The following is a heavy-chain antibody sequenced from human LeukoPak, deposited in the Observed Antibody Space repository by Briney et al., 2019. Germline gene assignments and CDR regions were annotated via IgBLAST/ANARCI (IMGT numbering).Heavy chain of an antibody. J-gene: IGHJ4*02. CDR1: GFTLRSYS. CDR3: ARDASGSSTGLIDS. V-gene: IGHV3-21*01. CDR2: ISTSSYYI. D-gene: IGHD1-26*01. Sequence: PGGSLRLSCVASGFTLRSYSMHWVRQAPGKGLEWVSYISTSSYYIYYADSVKGWFTISRDDAKNSLYLQMNSLRAEDTALYYCARDASGSSTGLIDSWGQGTLVTVSS.